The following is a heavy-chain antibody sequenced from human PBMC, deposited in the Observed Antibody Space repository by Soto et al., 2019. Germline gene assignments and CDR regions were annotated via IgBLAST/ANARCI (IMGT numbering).Heavy chain of an antibody. D-gene: IGHD3-22*01. Sequence: GGSLRLSCAASGFTFSSYAMSWVRQAPGKWLEWVSAISGSGGSTYYADSVKGRFTISRDNSKNTLYLQMNSLRAEDTAVYYCASPMGSSGYYGPNDAFDIWGQGTMVTVSS. CDR2: ISGSGGST. J-gene: IGHJ3*02. CDR3: ASPMGSSGYYGPNDAFDI. V-gene: IGHV3-23*01. CDR1: GFTFSSYA.